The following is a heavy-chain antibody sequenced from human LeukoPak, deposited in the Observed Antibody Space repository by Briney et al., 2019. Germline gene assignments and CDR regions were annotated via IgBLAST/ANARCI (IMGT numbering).Heavy chain of an antibody. CDR2: ISGSGGGT. CDR1: GITFSSYA. Sequence: PGGSLRLSCAASGITFSSYAMSWVRPAPGKGLEWVSAISGSGGGTYFADSVKGRFTISRDNSKNTLCLQMNTLRAEDTAVYYCAISSYCSSTSCAPKFDYWGQGTLVTVSS. J-gene: IGHJ4*01. D-gene: IGHD2-2*01. V-gene: IGHV3-23*01. CDR3: AISSYCSSTSCAPKFDY.